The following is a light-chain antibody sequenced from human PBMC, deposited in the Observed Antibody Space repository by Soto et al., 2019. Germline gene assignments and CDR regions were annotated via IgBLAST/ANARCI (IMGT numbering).Light chain of an antibody. CDR3: QLYGSTPLYT. CDR2: WAS. CDR1: QTVSYNSNNKNF. V-gene: IGKV4-1*01. J-gene: IGKJ2*01. Sequence: DIVMTQSPDSLAVSLGERATINCTSSQTVSYNSNNKNFLAWYRQKPGQPPKLLIYWASIRESGVAVRFSGSGSGRDFTLTIRSRQAGDVAIYYCQLYGSTPLYTFGQGTKLEI.